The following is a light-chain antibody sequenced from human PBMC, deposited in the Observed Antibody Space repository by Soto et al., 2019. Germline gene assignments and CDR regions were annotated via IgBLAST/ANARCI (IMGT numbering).Light chain of an antibody. V-gene: IGKV3-20*01. CDR1: QSVSSSY. CDR2: GAS. CDR3: QQYGSSPTIT. J-gene: IGKJ5*01. Sequence: EIVLTQSPGTLSFSPGERATLSCRASQSVSSSYLAWYQQKPGQAPRLLIYGASSRATGIPDRFSGSGSGTDFTLTISRLEPEDFAVYYCQQYGSSPTITFGQGT.